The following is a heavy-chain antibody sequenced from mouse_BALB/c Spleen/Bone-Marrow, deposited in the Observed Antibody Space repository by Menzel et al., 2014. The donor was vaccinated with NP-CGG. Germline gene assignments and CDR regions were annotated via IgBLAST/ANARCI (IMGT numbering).Heavy chain of an antibody. V-gene: IGHV7-1*02. D-gene: IGHD2-10*02. CDR3: ARDVGYGNYFVY. Sequence: EVKLMESGGGLVQPGDSLILSSATSGFTFSDFYMEWVRQPPGKRLEWIAASRNKAKYYTTEYSASVKGRFIVSRDTSQSVLYLQMNALRAEDTAIYYCARDVGYGNYFVYWGQGTLVTVSA. CDR2: SRNKAKYYTT. J-gene: IGHJ3*01. CDR1: GFTFSDFY.